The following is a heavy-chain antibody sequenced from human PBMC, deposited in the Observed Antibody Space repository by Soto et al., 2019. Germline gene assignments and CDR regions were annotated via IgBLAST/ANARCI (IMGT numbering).Heavy chain of an antibody. J-gene: IGHJ4*02. V-gene: IGHV3-33*01. Sequence: QVQLVESGGGVVQPGRSLRLSCAASGFTFSSYGMHWVRQAPGKGLEWVAVIWYDGSNKYYADSVKGRFTISRDNSKNPPYLQMNNLRAEDTAGYYFAGAGVATIRVWDFDHWGQGNLVTVSS. CDR3: AGAGVATIRVWDFDH. CDR1: GFTFSSYG. D-gene: IGHD5-12*01. CDR2: IWYDGSNK.